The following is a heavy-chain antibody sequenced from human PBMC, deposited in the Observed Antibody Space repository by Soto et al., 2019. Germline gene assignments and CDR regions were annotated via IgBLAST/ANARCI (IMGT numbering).Heavy chain of an antibody. V-gene: IGHV1-3*05. Sequence: QVQLVQSGAEEKKPGASVKVSCKASGYTFTNYDMHWVRQAPGQRLEWMGWINAGNGNTKYSQKFQGRVTITRDTSASTAYRELSSLRSEDTTVFCCASADCNYYYYDGMDVWGQGTTVPVSS. CDR3: ASADCNYYYYDGMDV. CDR1: GYTFTNYD. CDR2: INAGNGNT. D-gene: IGHD2-21*01. J-gene: IGHJ6*02.